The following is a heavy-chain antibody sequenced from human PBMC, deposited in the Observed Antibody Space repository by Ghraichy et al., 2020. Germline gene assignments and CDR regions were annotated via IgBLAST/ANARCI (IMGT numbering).Heavy chain of an antibody. V-gene: IGHV1-69*13. D-gene: IGHD1-26*01. CDR1: GGTFSSYA. CDR2: IIPIFGTA. CDR3: ARGVIVGATTAPRYYFDY. Sequence: AVKVSCKASGGTFSSYAISWVRQAPGQGLEWMGGIIPIFGTANYAQKFQGRVTITADESTSTAYMELSSLRSEDTAVYYCARGVIVGATTAPRYYFDYWGQGTLVTVSS. J-gene: IGHJ4*02.